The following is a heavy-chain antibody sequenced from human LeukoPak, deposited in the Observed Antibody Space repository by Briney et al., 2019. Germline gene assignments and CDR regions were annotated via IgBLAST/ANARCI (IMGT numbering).Heavy chain of an antibody. J-gene: IGHJ6*02. CDR3: ARDPHYGMDV. Sequence: SETLSLTCTVSGGSISNYYWSWIRQPPGKRLEWIGYIYYSGSTNYNPSLKSRVTISIDMSKNQFSLRLSSVTAADTAVYYCARDPHYGMDVWGQGTTVTVSS. V-gene: IGHV4-59*01. CDR1: GGSISNYY. CDR2: IYYSGST.